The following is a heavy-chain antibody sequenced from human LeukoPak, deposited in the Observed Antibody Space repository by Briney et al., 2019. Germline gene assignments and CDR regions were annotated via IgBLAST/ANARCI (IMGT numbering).Heavy chain of an antibody. D-gene: IGHD1-20*01. CDR1: GDSISSGDYY. V-gene: IGHV4-61*02. Sequence: SETLSLTCTVSGDSISSGDYYWSWIRQPAGKGLEWIGRISSSGSTNYNPSLKSRVTISVDTSKNQFSLKLSSVTAADTAVYYCAREVGASCNWNDGGERAFDIWGQGTMVTVSS. CDR3: AREVGASCNWNDGGERAFDI. CDR2: ISSSGST. J-gene: IGHJ3*02.